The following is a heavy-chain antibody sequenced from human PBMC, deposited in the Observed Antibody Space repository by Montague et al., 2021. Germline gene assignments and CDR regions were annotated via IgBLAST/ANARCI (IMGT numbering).Heavy chain of an antibody. D-gene: IGHD6-13*01. V-gene: IGHV4-39*07. CDR2: IYYSGNS. CDR1: GASITSNIYY. CDR3: ARVSSSWYVGWFDP. Sequence: SETLSLTCTVSGASITSNIYYWGWTRQSPGKGLEWIGSIYYSGNSFYQPSLKSRITMAVDTSKNPFSLKLSSVTAADTAIYYCARVSSSWYVGWFDPWGQGTLVTVSS. J-gene: IGHJ5*02.